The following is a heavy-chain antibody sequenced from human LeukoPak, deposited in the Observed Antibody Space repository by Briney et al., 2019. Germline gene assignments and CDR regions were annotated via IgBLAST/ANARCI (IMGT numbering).Heavy chain of an antibody. Sequence: GGSLRLSCAASGFTFSRNGMHWVRQAPGKGLEWVAVISNDGSNKYYADSVKGRFTISRDNSKNTLYLQMNSLRAEDTAVYYCAILASGSSAGAPFDYWGQGTLVTVSS. CDR2: ISNDGSNK. V-gene: IGHV3-30*03. J-gene: IGHJ4*02. D-gene: IGHD6-6*01. CDR1: GFTFSRNG. CDR3: AILASGSSAGAPFDY.